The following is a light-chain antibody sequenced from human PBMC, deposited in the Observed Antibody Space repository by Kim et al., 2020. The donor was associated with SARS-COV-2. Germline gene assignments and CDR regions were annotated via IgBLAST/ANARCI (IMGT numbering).Light chain of an antibody. Sequence: VTISCTGSSSNIGAGYDVHWYQQLPGTAPKLLIYGNSNRPSGVPDRFSGSKSGTSASLAITGLQAEDEADYYCQSYDSSLSGSRVFGGGTKLTVL. CDR2: GNS. V-gene: IGLV1-40*01. CDR3: QSYDSSLSGSRV. CDR1: SSNIGAGYD. J-gene: IGLJ2*01.